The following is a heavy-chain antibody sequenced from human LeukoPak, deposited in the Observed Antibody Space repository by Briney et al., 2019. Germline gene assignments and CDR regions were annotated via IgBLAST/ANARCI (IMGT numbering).Heavy chain of an antibody. CDR2: INPIVGAA. J-gene: IGHJ6*04. CDR3: ARGYLFTKLDYYYYYGMDV. Sequence: GSSVPVSCKASRGTFSSYAISWVRQAPGQGREGMGGINPIVGAADYAQKLQGRVTITADESTSTAYLELSRLRSEDTAVYYCARGYLFTKLDYYYYYGMDVWGKGTTVTVSS. CDR1: RGTFSSYA. V-gene: IGHV1-69*13. D-gene: IGHD1-1*01.